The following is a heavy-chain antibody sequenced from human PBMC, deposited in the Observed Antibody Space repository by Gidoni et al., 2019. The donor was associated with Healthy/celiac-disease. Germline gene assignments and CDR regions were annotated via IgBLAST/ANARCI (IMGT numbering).Heavy chain of an antibody. CDR1: GFTFSAYY. J-gene: IGHJ4*02. CDR2: SSRSSRYT. Sequence: QVQLVESGGGLVKPGGSLRLSCAASGFTFSAYYMSWIRQAPGKGLGWVSYSSRSSRYTNYADSVKGRFTIFRDNAKNSLYLQMNSLRAEDTAVYYCARGGGSYYFDYWGQGTLVTVSS. D-gene: IGHD1-26*01. CDR3: ARGGGSYYFDY. V-gene: IGHV3-11*06.